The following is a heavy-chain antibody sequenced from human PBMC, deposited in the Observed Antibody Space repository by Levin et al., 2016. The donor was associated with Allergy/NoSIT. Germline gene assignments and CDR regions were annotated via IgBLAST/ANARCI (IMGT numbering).Heavy chain of an antibody. V-gene: IGHV3-23*01. J-gene: IGHJ4*02. CDR3: AKGSGTLYGGYFDY. CDR1: GFTFSGFT. Sequence: GESLKISCAASGFTFSGFTINWARQAPGKGLEWVSTLSPSGGPTYYLDSVRGRFTVSRDSSNNTIYLQMNSLRAEDTAVYYCAKGSGTLYGGYFDYWGQGTLVTVSS. CDR2: LSPSGGPT. D-gene: IGHD1-26*01.